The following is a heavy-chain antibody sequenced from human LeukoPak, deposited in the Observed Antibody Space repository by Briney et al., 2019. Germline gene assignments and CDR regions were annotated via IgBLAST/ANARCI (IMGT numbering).Heavy chain of an antibody. D-gene: IGHD6-19*01. CDR3: AKGSSGWYYYFDY. CDR2: ISWNSGII. V-gene: IGHV3-9*03. Sequence: SGISWNSGIIGYADSVTGRFTVSRDNGKNSLYLQMNSLRAEDMALYYCAKGSSGWYYYFDYWGQGTLVTVSS. J-gene: IGHJ4*02.